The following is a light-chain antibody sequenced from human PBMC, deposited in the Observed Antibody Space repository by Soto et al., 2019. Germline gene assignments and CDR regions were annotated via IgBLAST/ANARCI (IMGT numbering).Light chain of an antibody. V-gene: IGLV1-51*01. CDR2: DSD. Sequence: QSVLTQPTSVSAAPGQKVTVSCSGSSSNIGNNYVSWYQHLPGTAPKLLIYDSDSRPSGIPDRFSGSKSGTSATLAITGLQTGDEADYYCGTWDSNLNVFVFGTGTKLTVL. CDR1: SSNIGNNY. J-gene: IGLJ1*01. CDR3: GTWDSNLNVFV.